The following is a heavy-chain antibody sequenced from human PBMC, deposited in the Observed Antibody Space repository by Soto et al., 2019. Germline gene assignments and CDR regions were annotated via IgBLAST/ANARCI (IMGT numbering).Heavy chain of an antibody. J-gene: IGHJ6*02. V-gene: IGHV1-18*04. CDR1: GYTFTSYG. CDR3: ARDPRYYDFWSGSPRYYGMDV. D-gene: IGHD3-3*01. CDR2: ISAYNGNT. Sequence: QVQLVQSGAEVKKPGASVKVSCKASGYTFTSYGISWVRQAPGQGLEWMGWISAYNGNTNYAQKLQGRVTMTTDTSTSTAYMELRSLRSDDTAVYYCARDPRYYDFWSGSPRYYGMDVWGQGTTVTVSS.